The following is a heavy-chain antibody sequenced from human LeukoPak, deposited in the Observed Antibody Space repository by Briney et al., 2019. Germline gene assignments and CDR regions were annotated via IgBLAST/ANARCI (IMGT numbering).Heavy chain of an antibody. CDR3: ARDSSPGIAAAGTGIDY. D-gene: IGHD6-13*01. Sequence: PSETLSLTCTVSGGSISSYYWSLIRQPAGKGLEWIGRIYTSGSTNYNPSLKSRVTMSVDTSKNQFSLKLSSVTAADTAVYYCARDSSPGIAAAGTGIDYWGQGTLVTVSS. CDR1: GGSISSYY. CDR2: IYTSGST. J-gene: IGHJ4*02. V-gene: IGHV4-4*07.